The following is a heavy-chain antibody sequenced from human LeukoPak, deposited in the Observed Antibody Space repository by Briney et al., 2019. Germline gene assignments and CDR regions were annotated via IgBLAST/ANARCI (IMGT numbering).Heavy chain of an antibody. Sequence: GALRLSCAASGFTFSSYDTHWVRQAAGKGLEWVSGIDTAGNTYYPGSVRGRFTISRENAKNSFFLQMNSLRAGDTAVCYCARGGYFGSGPMDVWGQGTTVTVSS. CDR1: GFTFSSYD. D-gene: IGHD3-10*01. V-gene: IGHV3-13*01. J-gene: IGHJ6*02. CDR3: ARGGYFGSGPMDV. CDR2: IDTAGNT.